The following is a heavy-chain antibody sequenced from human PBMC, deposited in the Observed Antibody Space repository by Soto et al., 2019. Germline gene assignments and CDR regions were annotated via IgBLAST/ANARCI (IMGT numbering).Heavy chain of an antibody. Sequence: EVQLLESGGGLVQPGGSLRLSCAASGFTFSSYAMSWVRQAPGKGLEWVSAISGSGGSTYYAASVKGRFTISRDNSKNTLYLQMNRLRAEDTAVYYCAIDECLLELCFYFDYWGQGTLVTVSS. CDR3: AIDECLLELCFYFDY. CDR2: ISGSGGST. CDR1: GFTFSSYA. J-gene: IGHJ4*02. D-gene: IGHD1-7*01. V-gene: IGHV3-23*01.